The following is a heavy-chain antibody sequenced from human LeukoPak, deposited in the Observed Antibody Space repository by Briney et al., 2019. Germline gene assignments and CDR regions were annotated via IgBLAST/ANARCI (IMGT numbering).Heavy chain of an antibody. CDR2: ISDSGDTT. D-gene: IGHD1-1*01. Sequence: GGSLRLSCAASKFRFSDYEMNWVRQAPGKGLEWLSYISDSGDTTYYADSVKGRFYISRDNAKNSLYLQMNSLRAEDTAVYYCARDIKRCGQGYYYCMDVWGKGTTVTVSS. CDR1: KFRFSDYE. CDR3: ARDIKRCGQGYYYCMDV. J-gene: IGHJ6*03. V-gene: IGHV3-48*03.